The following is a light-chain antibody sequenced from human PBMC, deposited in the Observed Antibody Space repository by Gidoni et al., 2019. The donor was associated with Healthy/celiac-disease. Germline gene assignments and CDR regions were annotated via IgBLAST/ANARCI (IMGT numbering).Light chain of an antibody. Sequence: SYALTHPPSVSVSPGQTASITCSGDKLGYKYACWYQQNPGQSPVLVIYQDSKRPSGIPERFSGSNSGNTATLTISGTQAMDEADYYCQAWDSSISYVFGTGTKVTVL. CDR1: KLGYKY. CDR2: QDS. CDR3: QAWDSSISYV. J-gene: IGLJ1*01. V-gene: IGLV3-1*01.